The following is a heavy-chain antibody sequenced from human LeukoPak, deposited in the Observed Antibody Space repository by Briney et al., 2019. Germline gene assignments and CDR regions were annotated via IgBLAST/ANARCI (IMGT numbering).Heavy chain of an antibody. V-gene: IGHV3-33*01. CDR2: IWYDGSNK. D-gene: IGHD6-19*01. J-gene: IGHJ4*02. CDR3: ARVGRDSSGWYVDY. Sequence: GGSLRLSCAASGFTFSSYGMHWVRQAPGKGLEWVAVIWYDGSNKYYADSVKGRFTISRDNSKNTLYLQMNSLRAEDTAVYYCARVGRDSSGWYVDYWGQGTLVTVSS. CDR1: GFTFSSYG.